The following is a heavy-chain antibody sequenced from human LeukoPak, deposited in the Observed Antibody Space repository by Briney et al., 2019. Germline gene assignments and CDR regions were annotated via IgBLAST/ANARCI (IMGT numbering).Heavy chain of an antibody. Sequence: SETLSLTCAVSGGSISSNSYYWGWIRQPPGKGLEWIGSIYYSGSTNYNPSLKSRVTISVDTSKNQFSLKLSSVTAADTAVYYCARALKVYDILTGSSYYYMDVWGKGTTVTISS. CDR2: IYYSGST. V-gene: IGHV4-39*07. D-gene: IGHD3-9*01. CDR3: ARALKVYDILTGSSYYYMDV. CDR1: GGSISSNSYY. J-gene: IGHJ6*03.